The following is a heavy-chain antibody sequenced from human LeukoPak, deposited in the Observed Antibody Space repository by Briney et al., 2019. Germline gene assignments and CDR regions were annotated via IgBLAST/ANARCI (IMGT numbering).Heavy chain of an antibody. D-gene: IGHD3-10*01. Sequence: GGSLRLSCAASGFTFSNYDMAWVRQAPGKGLEWVSTISDSGSSTNYANSVKGRFTISRDNSRNMLYLQMNSLRAEDTALYYCYYRGYWGQGTLVTVSS. J-gene: IGHJ4*02. V-gene: IGHV3-23*01. CDR1: GFTFSNYD. CDR3: YYRGY. CDR2: ISDSGSST.